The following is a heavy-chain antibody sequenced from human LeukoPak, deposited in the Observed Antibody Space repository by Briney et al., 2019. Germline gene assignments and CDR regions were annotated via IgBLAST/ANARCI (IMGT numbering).Heavy chain of an antibody. Sequence: SETLSLTCTVSGGSISSYYWSWIRPPAGKGLEWIGRIYPSGSTNYNPSLKSRVTMTVNTSKNQFSLKLSSVTAADTAVYYCARVGLSGWPNWFDPWGQGTLVTVSS. CDR1: GGSISSYY. J-gene: IGHJ5*02. CDR2: IYPSGST. D-gene: IGHD6-19*01. CDR3: ARVGLSGWPNWFDP. V-gene: IGHV4-4*07.